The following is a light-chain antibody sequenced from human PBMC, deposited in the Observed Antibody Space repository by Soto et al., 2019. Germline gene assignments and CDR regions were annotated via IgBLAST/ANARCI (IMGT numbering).Light chain of an antibody. Sequence: DIQMTQSPSSVSASIGDRVTITCRASQGISSYLVWYQQKPGKAPKLLIYEASTLQSGVPSRFSGGGSGTDFTLTISSLQSEDFATYYCQQAHSFPPTFGQGTRLEI. J-gene: IGKJ5*01. CDR1: QGISSY. V-gene: IGKV1-12*01. CDR2: EAS. CDR3: QQAHSFPPT.